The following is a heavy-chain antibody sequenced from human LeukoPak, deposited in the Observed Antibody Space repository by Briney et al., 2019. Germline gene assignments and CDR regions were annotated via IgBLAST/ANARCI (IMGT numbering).Heavy chain of an antibody. D-gene: IGHD5-24*01. CDR3: ARAVRSYFDY. J-gene: IGHJ4*02. CDR2: INHSGST. Sequence: PSETLSLTCAVYGGSFSGYYWSWIRQPPGKGLEWIGEINHSGSTNYNPSLKSRVTMSVDTSKNQFSLKLSSVTAADTAVYYCARAVRSYFDYWGQGTLVTVSS. V-gene: IGHV4-34*01. CDR1: GGSFSGYY.